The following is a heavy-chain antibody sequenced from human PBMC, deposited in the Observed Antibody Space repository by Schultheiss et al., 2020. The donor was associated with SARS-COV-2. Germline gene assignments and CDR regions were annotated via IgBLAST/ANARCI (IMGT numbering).Heavy chain of an antibody. Sequence: GGSLRLSCAGSGFNIRDQWMYWFRQLPGKGLEWVSSFSHSAGRTYYADSVKGRFTISRDNSKHTLYLQINSLRVEDTGVYYCARDLRQGGYSGYDPGYFGMDVWGQGTTVTVSS. J-gene: IGHJ6*02. CDR3: ARDLRQGGYSGYDPGYFGMDV. V-gene: IGHV3-66*01. CDR1: GFNIRDQW. D-gene: IGHD5-12*01. CDR2: SHSAGRT.